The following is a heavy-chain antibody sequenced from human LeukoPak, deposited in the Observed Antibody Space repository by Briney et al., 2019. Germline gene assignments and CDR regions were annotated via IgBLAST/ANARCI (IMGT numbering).Heavy chain of an antibody. CDR1: GFTFSSYA. J-gene: IGHJ3*02. CDR2: ISYDGSNK. CDR3: AKDIAARPIPFLAFDI. D-gene: IGHD6-6*01. Sequence: PGGSLRLSCAASGFTFSSYAMHWVRQAPGKGLEWVAVISYDGSNKYYADSVKGRFTISRDNSKNTLYLQMNSLRAEDTAVYYCAKDIAARPIPFLAFDIWGQGIMVTVSS. V-gene: IGHV3-30-3*01.